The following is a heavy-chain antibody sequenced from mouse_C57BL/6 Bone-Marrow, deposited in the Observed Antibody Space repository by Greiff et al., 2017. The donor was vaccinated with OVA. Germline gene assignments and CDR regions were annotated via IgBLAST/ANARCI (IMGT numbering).Heavy chain of an antibody. J-gene: IGHJ3*01. CDR2: FHPYNDDT. Sequence: VHLVESGAELVKPGASVKMSCKASGYTFTTYPIEWMKQNHGKSLEWIGNFHPYNDDTKYNEKFKGKATLTVEKSSSTVYLELSRLTSDDSAVYYCARRSYYGSSYGFAYWGQGTLVTVSA. D-gene: IGHD1-1*01. V-gene: IGHV1-47*01. CDR3: ARRSYYGSSYGFAY. CDR1: GYTFTTYP.